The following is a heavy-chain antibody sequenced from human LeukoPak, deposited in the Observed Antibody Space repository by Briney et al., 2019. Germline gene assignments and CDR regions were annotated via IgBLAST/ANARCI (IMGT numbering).Heavy chain of an antibody. CDR2: IYYSGST. Sequence: PSETLSLTCTGSGGSISSYYWSWIRQPPGKGLEWIGYIYYSGSTNYNPSLKSRVTISVDTSKNQSSLKLSSVTAADTAVYYCAREVTSRSNYFDYWGQGTLVTVSS. V-gene: IGHV4-59*12. CDR1: GGSISSYY. D-gene: IGHD4-4*01. CDR3: AREVTSRSNYFDY. J-gene: IGHJ4*02.